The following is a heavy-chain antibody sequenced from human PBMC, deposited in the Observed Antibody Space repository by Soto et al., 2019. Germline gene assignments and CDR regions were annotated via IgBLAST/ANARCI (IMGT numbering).Heavy chain of an antibody. CDR1: GFTFNNYW. CDR3: ARERGSYFDAFDL. CDR2: IRQDGSET. V-gene: IGHV3-7*03. J-gene: IGHJ3*01. D-gene: IGHD1-26*01. Sequence: DVQLVESGGGMVQPGGSLRLSCVASGFTFNNYWMSWVRQAPGKGLEWVANIRQDGSETNYLDSVKGRLTISRDNARDVLYLEMNSLRAEDTAVFYCARERGSYFDAFDLWGRGTMVVVAS.